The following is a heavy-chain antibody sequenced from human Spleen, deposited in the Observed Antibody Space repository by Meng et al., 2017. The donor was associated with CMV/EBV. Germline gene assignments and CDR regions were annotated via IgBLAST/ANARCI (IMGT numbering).Heavy chain of an antibody. CDR2: ISSSSTYI. V-gene: IGHV3-11*06. D-gene: IGHD1-26*01. J-gene: IGHJ5*02. CDR3: ARDQTLVGATIWFDP. CDR1: GYSISSGYY. Sequence: LSLTCSVSGYSISSGYYWGWIRQPPGKGLEWVSYISSSSTYIYYADSVRGRFTISRDDAANSLYLQMNSLRAEDTAVYYCARDQTLVGATIWFDPWGQGTLVTVSS.